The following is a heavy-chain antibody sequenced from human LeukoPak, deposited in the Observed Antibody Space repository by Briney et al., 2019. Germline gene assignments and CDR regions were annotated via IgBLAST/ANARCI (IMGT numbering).Heavy chain of an antibody. CDR2: ISDGGTIT. CDR1: GFTFSDYG. D-gene: IGHD3-9*01. V-gene: IGHV3-23*01. J-gene: IGHJ6*03. CDR3: AKASYYDILTGSDYYMDV. Sequence: GGSLRLSCAASGFTFSDYGMSWVRQAPGKGLKWVSTISDGGTITYYADSVKGRFTISRDNSKNTLYLQMNSLRAEDTAVYYCAKASYYDILTGSDYYMDVWGKGTTVTISS.